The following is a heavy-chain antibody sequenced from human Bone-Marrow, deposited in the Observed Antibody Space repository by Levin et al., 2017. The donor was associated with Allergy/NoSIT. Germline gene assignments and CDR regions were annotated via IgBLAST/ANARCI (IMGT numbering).Heavy chain of an antibody. V-gene: IGHV5-51*01. D-gene: IGHD3-3*01. CDR3: ASLLAAEEWQQLRVFDY. Sequence: GESLKISCKASGYSFSNYGIAWVRQTPGKGLEWMGIIFPSDSDTTYSPSFQGQVTFSADKSLTTASVQLRILKPSATDVYYCASLLAAEEWQQLRVFDYWGQGTLVTVSS. J-gene: IGHJ4*02. CDR2: IFPSDSDT. CDR1: GYSFSNYG.